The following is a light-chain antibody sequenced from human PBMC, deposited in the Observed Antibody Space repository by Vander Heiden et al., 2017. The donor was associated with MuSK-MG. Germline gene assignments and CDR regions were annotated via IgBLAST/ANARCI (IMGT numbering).Light chain of an antibody. CDR1: QSVSSSF. J-gene: IGKJ1*01. Sequence: EIVLTQSPGTLSLSPGERATLSCRASQSVSSSFLDWHQQKPGQAPRILIYGAYSRDTDINGRFSGSGSGPDFTLTSRRQENEDFEGYDPQHYRILTFGQGTQVEIK. CDR2: GAY. CDR3: QHYRILT. V-gene: IGKV3-20*01.